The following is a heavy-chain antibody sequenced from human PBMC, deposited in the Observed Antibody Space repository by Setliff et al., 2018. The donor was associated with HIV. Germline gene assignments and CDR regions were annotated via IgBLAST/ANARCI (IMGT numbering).Heavy chain of an antibody. D-gene: IGHD4-17*01. Sequence: SETLSLTCDVSGVSIVTSDHSWGWIRQAPGKGLEWIGTIYNTGGNYSNPSLKSRVTISVDTSKNYFSLRLTSVTAADAAIYYCASGGDFGDYNNWFESWGQGARVTVSS. V-gene: IGHV4-39*02. CDR1: GVSIVTSDHS. J-gene: IGHJ5*01. CDR2: IYNTGGN. CDR3: ASGGDFGDYNNWFES.